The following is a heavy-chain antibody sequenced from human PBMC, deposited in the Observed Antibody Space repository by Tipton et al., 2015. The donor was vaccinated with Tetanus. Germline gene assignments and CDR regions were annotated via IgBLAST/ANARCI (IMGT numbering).Heavy chain of an antibody. Sequence: QLVQSGAEVKKPGESLNISCQASGYTFTDNWIGWVRQRPGKGLEWMGVIYPGDSHVQFSPSFQGRVTFSVDKSINTAYLQWNSLRASDTAMYFCAKGVSFHIWGQGTMVIVSS. CDR3: AKGVSFHI. D-gene: IGHD3-16*01. CDR2: IYPGDSHV. CDR1: GYTFTDNW. J-gene: IGHJ3*02. V-gene: IGHV5-51*01.